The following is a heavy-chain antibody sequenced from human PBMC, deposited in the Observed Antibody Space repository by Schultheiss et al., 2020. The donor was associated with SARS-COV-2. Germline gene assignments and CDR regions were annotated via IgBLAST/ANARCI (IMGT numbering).Heavy chain of an antibody. J-gene: IGHJ4*02. CDR1: GFTFSSYA. D-gene: IGHD3-22*01. V-gene: IGHV3-23*01. Sequence: GGSLRLSCAASGFTFSSYAMSWVRQAPGKGLEWVSTISGSGGSTSYADSVKGRFTISRDNSKNTLYLQMNSLRAEDTAVYYCAKAAEMIVVPTFDFWGQGTLVTVSS. CDR2: ISGSGGST. CDR3: AKAAEMIVVPTFDF.